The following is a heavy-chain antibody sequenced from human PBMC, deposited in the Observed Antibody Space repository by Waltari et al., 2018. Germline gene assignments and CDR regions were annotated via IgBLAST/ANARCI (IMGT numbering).Heavy chain of an antibody. J-gene: IGHJ4*02. V-gene: IGHV4-34*01. CDR2: INHSGST. Sequence: QVQLQQWGAGLLTPSETLSLTCAVYGGSFSGYYWSWIRQPPGKGLEWIGEINHSGSTNYNPSLKSRVTISVDTSKNQFSLKLSSVTAADTAVYYCARGVVTAKLPFDYWGQGTLVTVSS. D-gene: IGHD1-20*01. CDR3: ARGVVTAKLPFDY. CDR1: GGSFSGYY.